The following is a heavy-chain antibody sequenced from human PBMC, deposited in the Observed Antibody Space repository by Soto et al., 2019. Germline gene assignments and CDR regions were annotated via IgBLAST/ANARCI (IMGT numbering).Heavy chain of an antibody. CDR3: ARGGSQGYCT. CDR2: ISHSGST. CDR1: GDSISSGNW. J-gene: IGHJ4*02. Sequence: QVQLQESGPGLVKPSGTLSLTCAVSGDSISSGNWWSWVRQAPGRGLEWIGEISHSGSTTYSPSLKSRVTISLDKSQNQIFLNLSSVTVADTAVYYCARGGSQGYCTWGQGTLVTVSS. V-gene: IGHV4-4*02. D-gene: IGHD2-8*01.